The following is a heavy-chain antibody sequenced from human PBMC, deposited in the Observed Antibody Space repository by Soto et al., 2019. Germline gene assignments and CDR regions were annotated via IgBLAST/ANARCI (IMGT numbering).Heavy chain of an antibody. J-gene: IGHJ4*02. CDR1: GFTFSNYG. Sequence: QVQLVESGGGLVQPGRSLRLSCTASGFTFSNYGMHWVRQAPGKGLECVAVIWYDGSNKYYVDSVKGRFTISRDTSKNTLYLQMNSLRVEDTAVYYCARDLSGPLDYWGQGTLVTVSS. CDR3: ARDLSGPLDY. V-gene: IGHV3-33*01. CDR2: IWYDGSNK.